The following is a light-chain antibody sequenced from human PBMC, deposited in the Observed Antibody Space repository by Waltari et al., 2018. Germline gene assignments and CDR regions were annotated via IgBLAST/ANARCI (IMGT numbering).Light chain of an antibody. V-gene: IGLV1-44*01. CDR2: DSN. J-gene: IGLJ1*01. CDR1: SSNIGSRP. Sequence: QSVLTQPPSASGTPGQRFTISCSGSSSNIGSRPVTWYQQFPGTTPKLLIPDSNQRPSGVPDRFSGSKSGTSASLAISGLQSEDEADYYCVAWDVSLSGYVFGTGTKVTVL. CDR3: VAWDVSLSGYV.